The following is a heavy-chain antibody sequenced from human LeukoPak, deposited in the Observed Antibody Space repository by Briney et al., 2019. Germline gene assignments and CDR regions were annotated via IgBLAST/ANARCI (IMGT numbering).Heavy chain of an antibody. D-gene: IGHD3-9*01. J-gene: IGHJ4*02. V-gene: IGHV4-34*01. CDR2: INHSGST. CDR1: GGSFSGYY. CDR3: ARGRGLYYDILTGYYNVMAFDY. Sequence: DPSETLSLTCAVYGGSFSGYYWSWIRQPPGKGLEWIGEINHSGSTNYNPSLKSRVTISVDTSKNQSSLKLSSVTAADTAVYYCARGRGLYYDILTGYYNVMAFDYWGQGTLVTVSS.